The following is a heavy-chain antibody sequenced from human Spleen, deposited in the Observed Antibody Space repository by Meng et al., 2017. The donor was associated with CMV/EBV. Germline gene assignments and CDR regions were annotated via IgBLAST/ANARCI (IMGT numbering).Heavy chain of an antibody. CDR1: GFTFSSYA. D-gene: IGHD6-19*01. J-gene: IGHJ4*02. V-gene: IGHV3-48*03. Sequence: GGSLRLSCAASGFTFSSYAMHWVRQAPGKGLEWVSYISSSGSTIYYADSVKGRFTISRDNAKNSLYLQMNSLRAEDTAVYYCARGSSGWYYLLDYWGQGTLVTVSS. CDR2: ISSSGSTI. CDR3: ARGSSGWYYLLDY.